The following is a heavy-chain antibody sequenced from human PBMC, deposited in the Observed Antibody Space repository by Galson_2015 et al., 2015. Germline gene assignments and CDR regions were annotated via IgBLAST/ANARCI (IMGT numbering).Heavy chain of an antibody. J-gene: IGHJ6*02. V-gene: IGHV3-30*18. Sequence: LRLSCAASGFSFSHSGMHWVRQAPGLGLDWVAFISNDGNNKFYADSVKGRFTISRDNSKDTLYLQMNSLRPEDTALYFCAKAQWLILVGYYYGMDVWGRGTTVTVSS. CDR1: GFSFSHSG. CDR3: AKAQWLILVGYYYGMDV. CDR2: ISNDGNNK. D-gene: IGHD6-19*01.